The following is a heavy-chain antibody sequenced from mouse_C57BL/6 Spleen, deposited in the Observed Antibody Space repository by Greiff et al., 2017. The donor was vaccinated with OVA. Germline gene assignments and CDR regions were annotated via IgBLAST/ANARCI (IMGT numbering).Heavy chain of an antibody. Sequence: EVQLVESGPGLVKPSQSLSLTCSVTGYSITSGYYWNWIRQFPGNKLEWMGYISYDGSNNYNPSLKNRISITRDTSKNQFFLKLNSVTTEDTATYYCASAWDDYYAMDYWGQGTSVTVSS. J-gene: IGHJ4*01. CDR2: ISYDGSN. CDR1: GYSITSGYY. V-gene: IGHV3-6*01. D-gene: IGHD4-1*01. CDR3: ASAWDDYYAMDY.